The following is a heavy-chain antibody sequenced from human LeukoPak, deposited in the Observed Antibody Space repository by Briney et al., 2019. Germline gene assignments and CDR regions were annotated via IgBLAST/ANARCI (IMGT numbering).Heavy chain of an antibody. D-gene: IGHD2-15*01. Sequence: GASVKVSCKASGYTFSSYYMHWVRRAPGQGLEWMGIINPSGSNTNYAQKFQGRVTMTRDTSTSTVYMELSGPRSEDTAVYYCARATSSVVVAPNVGYFDYWGQGTLVTVSS. CDR1: GYTFSSYY. CDR3: ARATSSVVVAPNVGYFDY. J-gene: IGHJ4*02. CDR2: INPSGSNT. V-gene: IGHV1-46*01.